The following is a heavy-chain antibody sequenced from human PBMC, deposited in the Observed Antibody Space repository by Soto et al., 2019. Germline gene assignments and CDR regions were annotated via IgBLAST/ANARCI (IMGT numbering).Heavy chain of an antibody. D-gene: IGHD3-3*01. CDR1: GGSISTYY. CDR3: ARVPAYDFWSATSAFDI. J-gene: IGHJ3*02. Sequence: PSETLSLTCTVSGGSISTYYWSWIRQPPGKGLEWIGYIYYNGNTNYNPSLKSRVTISVDTSKNQFSLGLRSVSAADTAVYYCARVPAYDFWSATSAFDIWGQGTTVTVSS. V-gene: IGHV4-59*01. CDR2: IYYNGNT.